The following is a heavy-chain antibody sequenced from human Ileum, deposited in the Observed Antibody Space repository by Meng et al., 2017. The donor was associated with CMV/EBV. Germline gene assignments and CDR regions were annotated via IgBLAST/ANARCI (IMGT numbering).Heavy chain of an antibody. CDR3: ARDRGVVPAALGYYGMDV. Sequence: GGSLRLSCAASGLTFSSYSMNWVRQAPGKGLEWVSYISSSSSTIYYADSVKGRFTISRDNAKNSLYLQMNSLRAEDTAVYYCARDRGVVPAALGYYGMDVWGQGTTVTVSS. D-gene: IGHD2-2*01. CDR2: ISSSSSTI. V-gene: IGHV3-48*04. J-gene: IGHJ6*02. CDR1: GLTFSSYS.